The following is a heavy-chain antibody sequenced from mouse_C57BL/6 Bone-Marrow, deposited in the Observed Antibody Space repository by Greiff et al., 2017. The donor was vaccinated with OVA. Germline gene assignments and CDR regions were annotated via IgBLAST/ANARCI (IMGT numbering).Heavy chain of an antibody. CDR3: ARSVPGTWFAY. CDR1: GYTFTSYW. V-gene: IGHV1-64*01. J-gene: IGHJ3*01. D-gene: IGHD4-1*01. CDR2: IHPNSGST. Sequence: QVQLQQPGAELVKPGASVKLSCKASGYTFTSYWMHWVKQRPGQGLEWIGMIHPNSGSTNYNEKFKSKATLTVDKSSSTAYMQLSSLTSEDAAVYYCARSVPGTWFAYWGQGTLVTVSA.